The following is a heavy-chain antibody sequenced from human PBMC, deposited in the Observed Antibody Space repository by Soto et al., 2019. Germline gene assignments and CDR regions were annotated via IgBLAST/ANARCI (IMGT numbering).Heavy chain of an antibody. J-gene: IGHJ5*02. CDR1: GFTFSSYG. V-gene: IGHV3-33*01. CDR2: IWYDGSNK. D-gene: IGHD3-3*01. Sequence: GGALRLSSEETGFTFSSYGMHWVRQAPGKGLEWVAVIWYDGSNKYYADSVKGRFTISRDNSKNTLYLQMNSLRAEDTAVYYCARDALTISSFDPWGQGTLVTVSS. CDR3: ARDALTISSFDP.